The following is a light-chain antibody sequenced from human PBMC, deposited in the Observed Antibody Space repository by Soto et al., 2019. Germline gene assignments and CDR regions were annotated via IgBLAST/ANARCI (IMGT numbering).Light chain of an antibody. CDR1: QSVFYSSNNKNY. CDR2: WAS. Sequence: DIVMTQSPDSLAVSLGERATINCKSSQSVFYSSNNKNYLAWFQQKPGQPPKLLIYWASTRESGVPARFSGGGSRTDFTLTISSLQADDVAVYYCQQYYTTPITFGQGTRLEIK. J-gene: IGKJ5*01. V-gene: IGKV4-1*01. CDR3: QQYYTTPIT.